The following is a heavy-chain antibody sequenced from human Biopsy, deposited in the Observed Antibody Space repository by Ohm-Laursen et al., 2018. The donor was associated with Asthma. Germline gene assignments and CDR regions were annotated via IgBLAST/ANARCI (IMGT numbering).Heavy chain of an antibody. D-gene: IGHD1-26*01. CDR1: GFTFKAYG. CDR2: MSCEESVQ. CDR3: ARDFGCGSYFVGTTFDH. V-gene: IGHV3-30*03. Sequence: SLRLSCTASGFTFKAYGIHWVRQAPGKGLEWVAVMSCEESVQYFADSVKGRFTFSRDNSKNTLYLQMNSLRAEDSAVYYCARDFGCGSYFVGTTFDHWGQGTLVTVSS. J-gene: IGHJ4*02.